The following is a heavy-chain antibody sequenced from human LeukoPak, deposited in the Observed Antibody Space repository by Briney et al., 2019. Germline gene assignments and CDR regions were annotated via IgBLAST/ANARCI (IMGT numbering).Heavy chain of an antibody. V-gene: IGHV1-18*01. CDR3: ARDFGSSSDTLGWFDP. D-gene: IGHD6-13*01. CDR2: ISAYNGNI. CDR1: GYTFISYG. Sequence: ASVKVSCKASGYTFISYGITWVRQAPGQGLEWLGWISAYNGNIDYAQKLQGRVTLTTDTSTSTAYMEVRSLRSDDTAVYYCARDFGSSSDTLGWFDPWGQGTLVTVSS. J-gene: IGHJ5*02.